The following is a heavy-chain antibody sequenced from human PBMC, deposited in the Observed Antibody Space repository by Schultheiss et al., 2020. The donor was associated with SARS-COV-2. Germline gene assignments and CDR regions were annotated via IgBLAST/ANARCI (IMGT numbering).Heavy chain of an antibody. Sequence: GGSLRLSCAASGFTFSSYAMHWVRQAPGKGLEWVSGISGSGTRAHYADSVEGRFTISRDNSKNTLYLQMIGLRAEDTAVYYCARDGYAFPKYYFDYWGQGTLVTVSS. V-gene: IGHV3-23*01. CDR2: ISGSGTRA. J-gene: IGHJ4*02. D-gene: IGHD5-18*01. CDR3: ARDGYAFPKYYFDY. CDR1: GFTFSSYA.